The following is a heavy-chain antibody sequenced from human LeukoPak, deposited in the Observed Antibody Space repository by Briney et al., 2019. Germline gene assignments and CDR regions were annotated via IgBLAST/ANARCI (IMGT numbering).Heavy chain of an antibody. CDR3: ARFTYXXFDAFDI. CDR1: GGSFSGYY. CDR2: INHSGST. Sequence: SETLSLTCAVYGGSFSGYYWSWIRQPPGKGLEWIGEINHSGSTNYDPSLKSRVTISVDTSKNQFSLKLSSVTAADTAVYYCARFTYXXFDAFDIWGQGTMVTVSX. J-gene: IGHJ3*02. V-gene: IGHV4-34*01.